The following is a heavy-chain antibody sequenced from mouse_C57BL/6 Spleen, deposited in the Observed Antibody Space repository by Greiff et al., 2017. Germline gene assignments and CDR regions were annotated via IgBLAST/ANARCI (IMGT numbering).Heavy chain of an antibody. J-gene: IGHJ2*01. D-gene: IGHD2-4*01. CDR1: GYTFTSYW. V-gene: IGHV1-64*01. CDR2: IHPNSGST. CDR3: ARGIYYDYRGYFDY. Sequence: VQLQQPGAELVKPGASVKLSCKASGYTFTSYWMHWVKQRPGQGLEWIGMIHPNSGSTNYNEKFKSKATLTVDKSSSTAYMQLSSLTSEDSAVYYGARGIYYDYRGYFDYWGQGTTLTVSS.